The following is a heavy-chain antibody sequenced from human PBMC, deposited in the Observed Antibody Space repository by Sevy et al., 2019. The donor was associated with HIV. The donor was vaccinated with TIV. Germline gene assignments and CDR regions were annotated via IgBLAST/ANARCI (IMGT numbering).Heavy chain of an antibody. Sequence: GGSLRLSCAASGFTFSDYYMSWIRQAPGKGLEWVSYISSSGSTIYYADSVKGRFTISRDNAKNSLYLQMNSLRAEDTAVYYCARDPRGYYDFWSGYHIDYWGQGTLVTVSS. J-gene: IGHJ4*02. CDR3: ARDPRGYYDFWSGYHIDY. CDR1: GFTFSDYY. V-gene: IGHV3-11*01. D-gene: IGHD3-3*01. CDR2: ISSSGSTI.